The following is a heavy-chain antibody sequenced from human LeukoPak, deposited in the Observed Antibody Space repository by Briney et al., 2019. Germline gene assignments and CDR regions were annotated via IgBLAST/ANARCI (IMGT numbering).Heavy chain of an antibody. CDR2: ISAYNGNT. V-gene: IGHV1-18*01. CDR1: GYTFTSYG. Sequence: VASVKVSCKASGYTFTSYGISWVRQAPGQGLEWMGWISAYNGNTNYAQKLQGRVTMTTDTSTSTAYIELRSLRSDDTAVYYCARDLSCSGGSCYFGFDYYYGMDVWGQGTTVTVSS. D-gene: IGHD2-15*01. J-gene: IGHJ6*02. CDR3: ARDLSCSGGSCYFGFDYYYGMDV.